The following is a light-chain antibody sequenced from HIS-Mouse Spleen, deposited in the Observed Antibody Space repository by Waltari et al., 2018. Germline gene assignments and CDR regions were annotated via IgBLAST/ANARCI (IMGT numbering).Light chain of an antibody. CDR2: EGS. CDR3: CSYAGSSTVV. CDR1: SSYVGRYNL. Sequence: QSALTQPASVSGSPGQSITISCPGTSSYVGRYNLVSWYQQHPGKAPKLMIYEGSKRPSGVSNRFSGSKSGNTASLTISGLQAEDEADYYCCSYAGSSTVVFGGGTKLTVL. J-gene: IGLJ2*01. V-gene: IGLV2-23*01.